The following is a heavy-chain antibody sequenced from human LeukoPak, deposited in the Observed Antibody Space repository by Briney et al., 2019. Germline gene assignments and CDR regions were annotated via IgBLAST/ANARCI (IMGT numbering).Heavy chain of an antibody. D-gene: IGHD1/OR15-1a*01. CDR3: AKINNDDDY. V-gene: IGHV3-30*18. J-gene: IGHJ4*02. CDR1: GFTFTTFG. Sequence: PGGSLRLSCAASGFTFTTFGIHWVRQAPGKGLEWVAAISPDGKIEYYTDSVKGRFTVSTDNSKNMIYLQMNSLRGEDSAVYFCAKINNDDDYWGQGALVTVSS. CDR2: ISPDGKIE.